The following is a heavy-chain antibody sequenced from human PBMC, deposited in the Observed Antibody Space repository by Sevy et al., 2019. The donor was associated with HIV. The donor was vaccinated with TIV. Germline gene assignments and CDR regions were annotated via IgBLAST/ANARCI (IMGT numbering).Heavy chain of an antibody. CDR1: GFNFSNHA. CDR3: ARDRKVLLVVYAIPFDAFDI. J-gene: IGHJ3*02. D-gene: IGHD2-8*02. Sequence: GGSLRLSCTASGFNFSNHAMHWVCQGPGKGPEWVAFIRNDGSHEYYADSVKGRFTISRDNSKNTLYLQMNSLRPEDTAVYYCARDRKVLLVVYAIPFDAFDIWGQGSMVTVSS. V-gene: IGHV3-30*02. CDR2: IRNDGSHE.